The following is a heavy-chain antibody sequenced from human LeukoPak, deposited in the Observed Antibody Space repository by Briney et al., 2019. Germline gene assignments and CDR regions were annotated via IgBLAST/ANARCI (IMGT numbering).Heavy chain of an antibody. J-gene: IGHJ5*02. V-gene: IGHV4-59*01. CDR1: GGSINSYY. D-gene: IGHD3-22*01. Sequence: PSETLSLTCIVSGGSINSYYWSWIRQPPGKGLEWIGHINYSGGTKYNPSLKSRVTISVDTSKNLFSLKLSSVTAADTAIYYCARASGGYYNNWFDPWGQGTLVTVSS. CDR2: INYSGGT. CDR3: ARASGGYYNNWFDP.